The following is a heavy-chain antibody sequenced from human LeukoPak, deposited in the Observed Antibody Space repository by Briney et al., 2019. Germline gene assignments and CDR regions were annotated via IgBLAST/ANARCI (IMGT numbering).Heavy chain of an antibody. CDR2: IKQDGSEK. D-gene: IGHD2-2*02. CDR3: AREYCSSTSCYRGYYYYGMDV. V-gene: IGHV3-7*01. CDR1: GFTFSSYW. J-gene: IGHJ6*02. Sequence: GGSLRLSCAASGFTFSSYWMSWVRQAPGKGLEWVANIKQDGSEKYYVDSVKGRFTISRDNAKNSLYLQMNSLRAEDTAVYYCAREYCSSTSCYRGYYYYGMDVWGQGTTVTVSS.